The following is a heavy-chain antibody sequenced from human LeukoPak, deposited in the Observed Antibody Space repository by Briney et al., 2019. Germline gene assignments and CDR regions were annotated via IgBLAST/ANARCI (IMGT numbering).Heavy chain of an antibody. CDR3: ARDSFFWSGYDDQVSPDTPKPIYYYGMDV. CDR2: IYYSGST. CDR1: GGSISSGDYY. D-gene: IGHD3-3*01. Sequence: PSETLSLTCTVSGGSISSGDYYWSWIRQPPGKGLEWIGYIYYSGSTYYNPSLKSRVTISVDTSKNQFSLKLSSVTAADTAVYYCARDSFFWSGYDDQVSPDTPKPIYYYGMDVWGQGTTVTVSS. J-gene: IGHJ6*02. V-gene: IGHV4-30-4*01.